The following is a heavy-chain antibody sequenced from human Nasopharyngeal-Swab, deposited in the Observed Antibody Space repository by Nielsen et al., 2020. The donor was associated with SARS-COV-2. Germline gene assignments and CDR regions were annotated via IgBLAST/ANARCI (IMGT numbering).Heavy chain of an antibody. J-gene: IGHJ6*02. CDR2: IYGGGST. Sequence: GESLKISCAASGFTFSSYAMSWVRQAPGKGLEWVSLIYGGGSTYYADSVKGRFTISRDNSKNTLYLHMNSLRADDTAVYYCARGNSGWSLNYYYYGMDVWGQGTTVTVSS. CDR1: GFTFSSYA. D-gene: IGHD6-19*01. CDR3: ARGNSGWSLNYYYYGMDV. V-gene: IGHV3-53*01.